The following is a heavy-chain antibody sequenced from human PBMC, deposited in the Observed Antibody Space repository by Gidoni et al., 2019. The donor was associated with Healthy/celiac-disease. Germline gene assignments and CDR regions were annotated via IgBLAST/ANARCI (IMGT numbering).Heavy chain of an antibody. CDR1: GGSISSSSYY. D-gene: IGHD6-13*01. V-gene: IGHV4-39*01. Sequence: QLQLQESGPGLVMPSETLSLTRPVSGGSISSSSYYWGWIRQPPGKGLEWIGSIYYSRSTYYNPSLKSRVTISVDTSKNQFSLKLSSVTAADTAVYYCARQGIAAAGTSLDYWGQGTLVTVSS. CDR2: IYYSRST. J-gene: IGHJ4*02. CDR3: ARQGIAAAGTSLDY.